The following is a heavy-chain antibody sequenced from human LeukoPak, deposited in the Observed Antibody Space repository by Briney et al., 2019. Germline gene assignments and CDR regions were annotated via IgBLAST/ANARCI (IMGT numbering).Heavy chain of an antibody. CDR1: GGSFSGYY. CDR3: ARANYDYVWGSYRFDY. Sequence: SETLSLTCAVYGGSFSGYYWSWIRQPPGKGLEWIGYIYYSGSTNYNPSLKSRVTISVDTSKNQFSLKLSSVTAADTAVYYCARANYDYVWGSYRFDYWGQGTLVTVSS. V-gene: IGHV4-59*01. D-gene: IGHD3-16*02. CDR2: IYYSGST. J-gene: IGHJ4*02.